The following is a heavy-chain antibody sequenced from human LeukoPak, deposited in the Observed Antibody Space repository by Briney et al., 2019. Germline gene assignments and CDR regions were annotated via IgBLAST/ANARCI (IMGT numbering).Heavy chain of an antibody. CDR1: GFTFDDYA. Sequence: GGSLRLSCAASGFTFDDYAMHWVRQAPGKGLEWVSLISWFGDTTYYADSVKGRFTISRDNSKNTLYLQMNSLRAEDTAVYYCAKDAHDYGDYGPDYWGQGTLVTVSS. D-gene: IGHD4-17*01. CDR3: AKDAHDYGDYGPDY. J-gene: IGHJ4*02. CDR2: ISWFGDTT. V-gene: IGHV3-43D*03.